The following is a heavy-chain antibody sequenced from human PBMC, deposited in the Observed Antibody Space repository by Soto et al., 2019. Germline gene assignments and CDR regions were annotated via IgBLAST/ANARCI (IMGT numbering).Heavy chain of an antibody. CDR1: GFTFSSYA. CDR3: ARDIVVVPAEARIPLSEDY. Sequence: GGSLRLSCAASGFTFSSYAMHWVRQAPGKGLEWVAVISYDGSNKYYADSVKGRFTISRDNSKNTLYLQMNSLRAEDTAVYYCARDIVVVPAEARIPLSEDYWGQGTLVTVSS. CDR2: ISYDGSNK. V-gene: IGHV3-30-3*01. J-gene: IGHJ4*02. D-gene: IGHD2-2*01.